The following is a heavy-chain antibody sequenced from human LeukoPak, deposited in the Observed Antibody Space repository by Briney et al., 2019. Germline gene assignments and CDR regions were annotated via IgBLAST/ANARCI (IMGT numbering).Heavy chain of an antibody. V-gene: IGHV4-39*01. Sequence: SETLSLTCTVSGGSISSSSYNWGWIRQPPGKGLEWIGSTYYSGSTYYNPSLKSRVTISVDTSKNQFSLKLSSVTAADTAVYYCARLRSGWAMGPFDYWGQGTLVTVSS. CDR3: ARLRSGWAMGPFDY. CDR2: TYYSGST. CDR1: GGSISSSSYN. J-gene: IGHJ4*02. D-gene: IGHD6-25*01.